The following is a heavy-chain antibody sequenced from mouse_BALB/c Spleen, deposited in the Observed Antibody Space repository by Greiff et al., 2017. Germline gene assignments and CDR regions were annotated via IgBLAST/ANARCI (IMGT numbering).Heavy chain of an antibody. Sequence: LQQPGSELVRPGASVKLSCKASGYTFTSYWMHWVKQRHGQGLEWIGNIYPGSGSTNYDEKFQSKGTLTVDTSSSTAYMHLSSLTSEDSAVYYCTRDGSCFDYWGQGTTLTVSS. CDR3: TRDGSCFDY. CDR1: GYTFTSYW. V-gene: IGHV1S22*01. J-gene: IGHJ2*01. D-gene: IGHD1-1*02. CDR2: IYPGSGST.